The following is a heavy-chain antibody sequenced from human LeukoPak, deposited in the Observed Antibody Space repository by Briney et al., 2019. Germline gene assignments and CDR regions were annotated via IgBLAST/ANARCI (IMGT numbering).Heavy chain of an antibody. CDR3: TYGSGSSTGWYFDY. J-gene: IGHJ4*02. CDR1: GFIFSSYW. CDR2: INSDGSST. Sequence: GGSLRLSCAASGFIFSSYWMHWVRQAPGKGLVWVSRINSDGSSTNYADSVKGRFTISRDNAKNTLYLQMNSLRAEDTAVYYCTYGSGSSTGWYFDYWGQGTLVTASS. V-gene: IGHV3-74*01. D-gene: IGHD3-10*01.